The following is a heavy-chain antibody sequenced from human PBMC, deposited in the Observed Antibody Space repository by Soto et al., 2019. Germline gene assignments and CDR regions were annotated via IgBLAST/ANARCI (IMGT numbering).Heavy chain of an antibody. CDR3: ARPFGSGWKIYFQH. D-gene: IGHD6-19*01. Sequence: GGSLRLSCAASGFTFSSYGMHWVRQAPGKGLEWVAVIWYDGSNKYYADSVKGRFTISRDNSKNTLYLQMNSLRAEDTAVYYCARPFGSGWKIYFQHWGQGTLVTVSS. V-gene: IGHV3-33*01. J-gene: IGHJ1*01. CDR1: GFTFSSYG. CDR2: IWYDGSNK.